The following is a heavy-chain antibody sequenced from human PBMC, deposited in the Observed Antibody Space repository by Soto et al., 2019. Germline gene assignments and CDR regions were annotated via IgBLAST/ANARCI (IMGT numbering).Heavy chain of an antibody. V-gene: IGHV3-30*18. CDR2: ISYDGSNK. CDR3: AKDFRSSSGYFDY. J-gene: IGHJ4*02. D-gene: IGHD6-19*01. Sequence: GGSLRLSCAASGFTFSSYGMHWVRQAPGKGLEWVAVISYDGSNKYYADSVKGRFTISRDNSKNTLYLQMNSLRAEDTAVYYCAKDFRSSSGYFDYWGQGTLVTVSS. CDR1: GFTFSSYG.